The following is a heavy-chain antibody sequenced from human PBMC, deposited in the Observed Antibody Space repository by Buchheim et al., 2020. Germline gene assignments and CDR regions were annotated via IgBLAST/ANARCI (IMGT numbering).Heavy chain of an antibody. V-gene: IGHV4-39*01. J-gene: IGHJ6*02. CDR2: IHYSGRT. CDR1: GGSISTSHYS. Sequence: QLQLQEAGPGLAKPSETLSLTCSVSGGSISTSHYSWGWIRQPPGEGLEWIGSIHYSGRTHYNPSLKSRLTLSVDTSKNQFSLNLRSATAADTAIYYCASLKLGGYSGYLSGMDVWGHGTT. CDR3: ASLKLGGYSGYLSGMDV. D-gene: IGHD5-12*01.